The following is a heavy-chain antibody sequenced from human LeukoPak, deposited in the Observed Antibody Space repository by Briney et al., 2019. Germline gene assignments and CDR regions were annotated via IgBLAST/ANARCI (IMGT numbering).Heavy chain of an antibody. CDR3: ARDYSYGYHFQH. CDR2: NNPIGGST. J-gene: IGHJ1*01. CDR1: GYTPTSYY. Sequence: ASVKVSCKASGYTPTSYYMHAVRHAPRQELEWMGKNNPIGGSTSYAQKFQGRVTMTRDTSTSTVYMELRSLRSEDTAVYYCARDYSYGYHFQHWGQGTLVTVSS. V-gene: IGHV1-46*01. D-gene: IGHD5-18*01.